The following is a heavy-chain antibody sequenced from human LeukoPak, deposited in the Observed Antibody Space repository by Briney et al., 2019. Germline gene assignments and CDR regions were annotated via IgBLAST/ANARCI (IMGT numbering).Heavy chain of an antibody. CDR1: GGSISSYY. V-gene: IGHV4-59*01. Sequence: SETLSLTCTVSGGSISSYYWSWIRQPPGKGLEWIGYIYYSGTTNYNPSLKSRVTISVDTSKNQFSLKLSSVTAADTAVYYCAREHYCSGGSCYSGYFHHWGQGTLVTVSS. CDR3: AREHYCSGGSCYSGYFHH. D-gene: IGHD2-15*01. CDR2: IYYSGTT. J-gene: IGHJ1*01.